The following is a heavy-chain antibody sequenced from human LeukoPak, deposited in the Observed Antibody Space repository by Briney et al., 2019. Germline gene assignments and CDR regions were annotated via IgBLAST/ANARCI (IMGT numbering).Heavy chain of an antibody. Sequence: SQTLSLTCTVSGGSISSGDSYWSWIRQLRGKGLEWIGYIYYSGTTYYNPSLKSRLTMSVDTSKNQCSLKLSSVTAADTAVYYCARNGYCSGGSCYSNNAFDVWGQGTMVTVSS. CDR3: ARNGYCSGGSCYSNNAFDV. V-gene: IGHV4-31*03. CDR2: IYYSGTT. J-gene: IGHJ3*01. CDR1: GGSISSGDSY. D-gene: IGHD2-15*01.